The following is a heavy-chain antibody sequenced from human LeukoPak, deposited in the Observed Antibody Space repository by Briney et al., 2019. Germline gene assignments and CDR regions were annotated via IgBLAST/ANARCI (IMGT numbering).Heavy chain of an antibody. Sequence: FSXXAMSWVRRAPGKGLEGVAVIWYYGTNKSYADSVKGRFTISRDNSKNSLYLQMNSLRADDTAVYYCARGPGYSSGWYPRDYWGQGTLVTVSS. D-gene: IGHD6-19*01. CDR3: ARGPGYSSGWYPRDY. V-gene: IGHV3-33*01. J-gene: IGHJ4*02. CDR2: IWYYGTNK. CDR1: FSXXA.